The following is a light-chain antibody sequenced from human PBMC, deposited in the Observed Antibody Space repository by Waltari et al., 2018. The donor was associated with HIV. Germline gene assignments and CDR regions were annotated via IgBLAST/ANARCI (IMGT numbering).Light chain of an antibody. CDR1: TSHLGNSY. CDR3: GTWDSSLSAVV. CDR2: DKS. J-gene: IGLJ1*01. Sequence: QSVFTQPPSVSAAPGQTVTISCPGRTSHLGNSYVSCDQRLPGTAPKLLIYDKSERPSGIPDRFSGSKSGTSATLGITGLQTGDEADYYCGTWDSSLSAVVFGTGTKVTVL. V-gene: IGLV1-51*01.